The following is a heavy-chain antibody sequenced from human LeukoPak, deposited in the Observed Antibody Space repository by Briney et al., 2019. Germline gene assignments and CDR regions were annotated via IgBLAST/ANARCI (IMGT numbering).Heavy chain of an antibody. V-gene: IGHV4-59*01. CDR3: ARDYYDSSTRKYFDY. CDR2: IYYSGST. J-gene: IGHJ4*02. Sequence: PSETLSLTCTVSGGSISSYYWSWIRQPPGKGLEWIGYIYYSGSTNYNPSLKSRVTISVDTSKNQFSLKLSSVTAADTAVYYCARDYYDSSTRKYFDYWGQGTLVTVSS. CDR1: GGSISSYY. D-gene: IGHD3-22*01.